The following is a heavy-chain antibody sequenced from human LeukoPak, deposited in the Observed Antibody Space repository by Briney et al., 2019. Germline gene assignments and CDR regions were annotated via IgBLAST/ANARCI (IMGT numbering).Heavy chain of an antibody. D-gene: IGHD6-13*01. J-gene: IGHJ6*03. CDR2: ISSSSSYI. CDR3: ARVGYYSSSQSDSYYYYYMDV. Sequence: PGGTLRLSCAASGFTVSSNYMSWVRQAPGKGLEWVSSISSSSSYIYYADSVKGRFTISRDNAKNSLYLQMNSLRAEDTAVYYCARVGYYSSSQSDSYYYYYMDVWGKGTTVTVSS. CDR1: GFTVSSNY. V-gene: IGHV3-21*01.